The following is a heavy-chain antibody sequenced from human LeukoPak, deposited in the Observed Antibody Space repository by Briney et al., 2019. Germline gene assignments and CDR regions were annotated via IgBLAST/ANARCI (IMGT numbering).Heavy chain of an antibody. J-gene: IGHJ4*02. CDR3: AKDGSLYYYGSGSPYYFDY. V-gene: IGHV3-23*01. Sequence: WGSLRLSCAASGFTFSSYAMSWVRQAPGKGLEWVSAISGSGGSTYYADSVKGRFTISRDNSKNTLYLQMNSLRAEDTAVYYCAKDGSLYYYGSGSPYYFDYWGQGTLVTVSS. CDR1: GFTFSSYA. CDR2: ISGSGGST. D-gene: IGHD3-10*01.